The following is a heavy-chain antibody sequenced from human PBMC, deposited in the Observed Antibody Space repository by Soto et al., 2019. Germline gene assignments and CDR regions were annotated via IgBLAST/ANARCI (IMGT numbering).Heavy chain of an antibody. J-gene: IGHJ6*02. CDR3: AKALRFLEWPYYYYGMDV. D-gene: IGHD3-3*01. V-gene: IGHV3-23*01. CDR2: ISGSGGST. CDR1: GFTFSSYA. Sequence: GGSLRLSCAASGFTFSSYAMSWVRQAPGKGLEWVSAISGSGGSTYYADSVKGRFTISRDNSKNTLYLQMNSLRAEDTAVYYCAKALRFLEWPYYYYGMDVWGQGTTVTVSS.